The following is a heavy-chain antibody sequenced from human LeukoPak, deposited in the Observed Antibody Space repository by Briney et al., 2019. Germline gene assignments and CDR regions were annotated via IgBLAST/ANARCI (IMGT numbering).Heavy chain of an antibody. Sequence: SETLSLTCTVSGDSISTYYWSWIRRPPGKGLEWIGYIYYTGSTNYNPSLKSRVTISVDTSKNQFSLKLSSVTAADTAVYYCARSYGGNPDYWGQGTLVTVSS. D-gene: IGHD4-23*01. CDR3: ARSYGGNPDY. J-gene: IGHJ4*02. CDR2: IYYTGST. CDR1: GDSISTYY. V-gene: IGHV4-59*08.